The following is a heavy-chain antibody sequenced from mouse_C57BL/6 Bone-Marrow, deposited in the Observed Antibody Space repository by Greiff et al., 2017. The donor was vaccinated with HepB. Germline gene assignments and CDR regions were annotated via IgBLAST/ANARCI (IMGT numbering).Heavy chain of an antibody. CDR3: ARWDYYGSSFWFAY. CDR1: GYTFTSYW. D-gene: IGHD1-1*01. V-gene: IGHV1-64*01. J-gene: IGHJ3*01. CDR2: IHPNSGST. Sequence: QVQLQQPGAELVKPGASVKLSCKASGYTFTSYWMHWVKQRPGQGLEWIGMIHPNSGSTNYNEKFKSKATLTVDKSSSPAYMQRSSLTAEDSAVYYCARWDYYGSSFWFAYWGQGTLVTVSA.